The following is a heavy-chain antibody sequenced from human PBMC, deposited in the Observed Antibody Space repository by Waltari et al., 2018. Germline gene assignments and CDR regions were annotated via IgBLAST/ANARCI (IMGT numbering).Heavy chain of an antibody. CDR3: ARRVPVANAFDM. V-gene: IGHV4-31*03. Sequence: QVQLQESGPGLVKPSQTLSLTCPVSGGSISSGGYYWSWSRQPPGKGLEWIGYIYSSGSPGYNPSLKSRVTMSIDTSKNQFALKLSSVTAADTAVYYCARRVPVANAFDMWGQGTMVTVSS. J-gene: IGHJ3*02. CDR1: GGSISSGGYY. D-gene: IGHD2-2*01. CDR2: IYSSGSP.